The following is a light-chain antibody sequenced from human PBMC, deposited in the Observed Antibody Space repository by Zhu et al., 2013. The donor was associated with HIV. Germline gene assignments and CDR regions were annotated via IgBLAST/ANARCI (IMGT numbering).Light chain of an antibody. CDR1: TSDVGGYNY. CDR3: CSFSTGNTPYV. Sequence: QSALTQPPSASGSPGQSVTISCTGTTSDVGGYNYVSWYQQHPGKAPKLMIYEVNKRPSGVPDRFSASKFGNTASLTISGLQDDDEAEYYCCSFSTGNTPYVFGTGTAVTVL. J-gene: IGLJ1*01. V-gene: IGLV2-8*01. CDR2: EVN.